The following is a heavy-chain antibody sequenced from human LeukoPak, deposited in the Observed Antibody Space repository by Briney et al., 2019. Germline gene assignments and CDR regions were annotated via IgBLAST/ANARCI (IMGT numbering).Heavy chain of an antibody. V-gene: IGHV1-2*02. D-gene: IGHD3-3*01. CDR3: ARGGGLRFLEYSSEPGMDA. J-gene: IGHJ6*02. CDR1: GYTFTGYY. CDR2: INPNSGGT. Sequence: ASVKVSCKASGYTFTGYYMHWVRQAPGQGLEWMGWINPNSGGTNYAQKFQGRVTMTRDTSISTAYMELSRLRSDDTAVYYCARGGGLRFLEYSSEPGMDAWGQGTTVTVSS.